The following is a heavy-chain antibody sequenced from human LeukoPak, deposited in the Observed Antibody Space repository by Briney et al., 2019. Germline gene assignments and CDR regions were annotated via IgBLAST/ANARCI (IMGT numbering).Heavy chain of an antibody. CDR3: ARGIVDSSSLIFDY. V-gene: IGHV1-2*02. CDR2: INPNSGGT. Sequence: ASVKVSCKASGYTFTGYYMHWVRQAPGQGLEWMGWINPNSGGTNYAQKFQGRVTMTRDTSISTAYMELSRLRSDDTAVYYCARGIVDSSSLIFDYWGQGTLVTVSS. CDR1: GYTFTGYY. D-gene: IGHD6-13*01. J-gene: IGHJ4*02.